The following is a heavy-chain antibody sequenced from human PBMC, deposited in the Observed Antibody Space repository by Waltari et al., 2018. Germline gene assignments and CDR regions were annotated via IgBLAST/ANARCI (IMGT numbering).Heavy chain of an antibody. Sequence: VQLQESGPGLVKPSETLSLTCVVSGSSITSPNYGAWVRQPPGKGLGWIGTVYHTGSTYYSPSLKSRVSISIDTSKNQFSLKLNSVTTADTAMYYCANIAWYGKWFDPWGQGTLVTVSS. CDR1: GSSITSPNY. CDR2: VYHTGST. D-gene: IGHD6-13*01. V-gene: IGHV4-38-2*01. CDR3: ANIAWYGKWFDP. J-gene: IGHJ5*02.